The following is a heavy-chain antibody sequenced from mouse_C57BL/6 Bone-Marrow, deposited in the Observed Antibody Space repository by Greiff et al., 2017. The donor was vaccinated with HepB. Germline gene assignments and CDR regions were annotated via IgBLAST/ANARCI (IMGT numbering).Heavy chain of an antibody. Sequence: QVQLQQPGAELVKPGASVKLSCKASGYTFTSYWMHGVKQRPGQGLEWIGMIHPNSGSTNYNEKFKSKATLTVDKSSSTAYMQLSSLTSEDSAVYYCARRTLGRGYAMDYWGQGTSVTVSS. V-gene: IGHV1-64*01. CDR3: ARRTLGRGYAMDY. CDR2: IHPNSGST. J-gene: IGHJ4*01. D-gene: IGHD4-1*01. CDR1: GYTFTSYW.